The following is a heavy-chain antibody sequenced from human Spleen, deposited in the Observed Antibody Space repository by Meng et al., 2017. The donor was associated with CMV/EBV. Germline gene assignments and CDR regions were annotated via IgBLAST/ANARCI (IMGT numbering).Heavy chain of an antibody. CDR3: ARKEYCSSTSCYPDGMDV. D-gene: IGHD2-2*01. CDR1: GFTSSSYW. V-gene: IGHV3-7*01. CDR2: IKQDGSET. J-gene: IGHJ6*02. Sequence: GGSLRLSCAASGFTSSSYWMSWVRQAPGKGLEWVANIKQDGSETYYLDSVEGRFTISRGNAKNSLYLQMNSLRAEDTAVYYCARKEYCSSTSCYPDGMDVWGQGTTVTVSS.